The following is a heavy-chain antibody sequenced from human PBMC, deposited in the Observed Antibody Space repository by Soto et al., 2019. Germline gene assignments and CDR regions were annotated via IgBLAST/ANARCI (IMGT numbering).Heavy chain of an antibody. CDR2: IWYDGSNK. J-gene: IGHJ6*02. CDR1: GFTFSSYV. V-gene: IGHV3-33*01. Sequence: GGSLRLSCAASGFTFSSYVMHWVRQSPGKGLEWVAVIWYDGSNKYYADSVKGRFTISRDNSKNTLYLQMNSLRAEDTAVYYCARVGYCSSTSCYRYGMDVWGQGTTVTVSS. CDR3: ARVGYCSSTSCYRYGMDV. D-gene: IGHD2-2*01.